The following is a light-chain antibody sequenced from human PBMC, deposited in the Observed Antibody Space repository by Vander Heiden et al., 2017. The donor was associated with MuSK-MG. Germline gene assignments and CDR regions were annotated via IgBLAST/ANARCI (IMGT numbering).Light chain of an antibody. J-gene: IGKJ2*01. Sequence: EIVMPQSPATLSVSPGERATLSCRASQSVSSNLAWYQQKPGQGPRLLIYRASTRATGIPARFSGSGSGTEFTLTISSLQSEDFAVYYCQQYNNWPYTFGQGTKLEIK. CDR2: RAS. V-gene: IGKV3-15*01. CDR3: QQYNNWPYT. CDR1: QSVSSN.